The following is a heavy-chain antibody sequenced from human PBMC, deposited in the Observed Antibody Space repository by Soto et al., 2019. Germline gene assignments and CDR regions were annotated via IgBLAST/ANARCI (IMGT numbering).Heavy chain of an antibody. CDR2: MYNTGST. CDR3: ARVLLGVVNWFDP. Sequence: PSETLSLTCTVSGGSSSGYYWSWIRQPPGKGLEWIGYMYNTGSTYYNPSLKSRVTISVDTSKNQFSLKLSSVTAADTAVYYCARVLLGVVNWFDPWGQGTLVTVSS. CDR1: GGSSSGYY. V-gene: IGHV4-59*12. J-gene: IGHJ5*02. D-gene: IGHD3-3*01.